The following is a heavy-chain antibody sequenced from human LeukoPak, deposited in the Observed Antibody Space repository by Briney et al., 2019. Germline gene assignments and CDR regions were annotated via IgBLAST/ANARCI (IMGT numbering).Heavy chain of an antibody. D-gene: IGHD3-9*01. Sequence: GGSLRLSCAASGFTFSDYAVNWVRQAPGKGLEWVSSISSSSNYVYNAASVQGRFTISRDNTKTSLYLQMNILTAEDTAVYYCTRDFDWFRNQFDYWGQGTLVTVSS. CDR2: ISSSSNYV. CDR1: GFTFSDYA. CDR3: TRDFDWFRNQFDY. J-gene: IGHJ4*02. V-gene: IGHV3-21*01.